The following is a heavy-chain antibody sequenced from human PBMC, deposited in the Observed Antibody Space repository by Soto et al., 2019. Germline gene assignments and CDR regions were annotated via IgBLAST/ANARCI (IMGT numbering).Heavy chain of an antibody. J-gene: IGHJ4*02. Sequence: GGSLRLSCAASGFTFRSYGMHWVRQAPGRGLEWVAVISSDGSYKYYADSVKGRFTISRDNSKNTLYLQLNSLRAEDTAVYYCAKDGGGGYGAHFDYWGQGTLVTVSS. CDR1: GFTFRSYG. V-gene: IGHV3-30*18. D-gene: IGHD5-12*01. CDR2: ISSDGSYK. CDR3: AKDGGGGYGAHFDY.